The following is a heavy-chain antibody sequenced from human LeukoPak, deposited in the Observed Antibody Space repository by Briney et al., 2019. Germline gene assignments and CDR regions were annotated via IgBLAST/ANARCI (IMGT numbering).Heavy chain of an antibody. J-gene: IGHJ4*02. Sequence: PGGSLRLSCAASGFTFSSYAMSWVRQAPGKGLEWVSSISGSGDSTYYADSVKGRFTISRDNSVNTLYLQMNSLRAEDTAVYYCAKRSPMTMVRGANDYWGQGTLVTVSS. CDR2: ISGSGDST. CDR3: AKRSPMTMVRGANDY. CDR1: GFTFSSYA. V-gene: IGHV3-23*01. D-gene: IGHD3-10*01.